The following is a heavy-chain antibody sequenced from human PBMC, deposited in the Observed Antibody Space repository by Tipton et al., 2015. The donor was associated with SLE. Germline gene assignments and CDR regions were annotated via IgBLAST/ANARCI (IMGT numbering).Heavy chain of an antibody. CDR2: IYYSGST. D-gene: IGHD3-3*01. Sequence: LRLSCTVSGGSISSSSYYWGWIRQPPGKGLEWIGSIYYSGSTYYNPSLKSRVTISVDTSKNQFSLKLSSVTAADTAVYYCARVWEMKDFWSGYYYMDLWGKGTTVTVSS. J-gene: IGHJ6*03. CDR3: ARVWEMKDFWSGYYYMDL. V-gene: IGHV4-39*07. CDR1: GGSISSSSYY.